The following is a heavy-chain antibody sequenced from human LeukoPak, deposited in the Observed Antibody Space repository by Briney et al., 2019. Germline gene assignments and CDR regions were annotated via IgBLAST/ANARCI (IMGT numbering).Heavy chain of an antibody. CDR2: IYASGST. D-gene: IGHD1-26*01. CDR3: AREISGSYSSMGY. Sequence: SETLSLTCTVSGGSISSSSYYWSWIRQPAGKGLEWIGRIYASGSTYYNPSLKSRVTISVETSKNPFSLQLSSVTDADTAVYYCAREISGSYSSMGYWGQGTLVTVSS. V-gene: IGHV4-61*02. CDR1: GGSISSSSYY. J-gene: IGHJ4*02.